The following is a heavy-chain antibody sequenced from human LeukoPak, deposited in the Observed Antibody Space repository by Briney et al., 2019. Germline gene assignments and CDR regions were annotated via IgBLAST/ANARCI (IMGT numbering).Heavy chain of an antibody. CDR3: ARDQEGFDY. Sequence: ASVKVSCKASGYTFTSYYMHWVRQAPGQGLEWMGIINPSGGSTSYAQKFQGRVTVTRDTSTSTVHMELSGLRSEDTAVYYCARDQEGFDYWGQGTLVTVSS. J-gene: IGHJ4*02. CDR2: INPSGGST. V-gene: IGHV1-46*01. CDR1: GYTFTSYY.